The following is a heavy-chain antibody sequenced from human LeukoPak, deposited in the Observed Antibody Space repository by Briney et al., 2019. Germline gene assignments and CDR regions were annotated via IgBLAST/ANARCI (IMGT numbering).Heavy chain of an antibody. CDR2: IKQDGSEK. V-gene: IGHV3-7*01. CDR3: ARALLSYSGSYYAPPGAFDY. Sequence: PGGSLRLSCAASGFTFSSYWMSWVRQAPGKGLEWVANIKQDGSEKYYVDSVMGRFTISRDNAKNSLYLQMNSLRAKDTAVYYCARALLSYSGSYYAPPGAFDYWGQGTLVTVSS. J-gene: IGHJ4*02. D-gene: IGHD1-26*01. CDR1: GFTFSSYW.